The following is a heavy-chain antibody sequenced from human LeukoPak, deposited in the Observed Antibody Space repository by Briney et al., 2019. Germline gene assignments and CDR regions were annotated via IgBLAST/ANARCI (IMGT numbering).Heavy chain of an antibody. CDR1: GSTFSSYN. CDR3: AALRGLQNWYFDL. D-gene: IGHD4-17*01. J-gene: IGHJ2*01. V-gene: IGHV3-48*01. Sequence: GSLRLSCAASGSTFSSYNINWVRQAPGKGLEWVSYISSGSGTIYYADSVKGRFTISRDNAKNSLFPQMNSLRAEDTAVYYCAALRGLQNWYFDLWGRGTLVTVSS. CDR2: ISSGSGTI.